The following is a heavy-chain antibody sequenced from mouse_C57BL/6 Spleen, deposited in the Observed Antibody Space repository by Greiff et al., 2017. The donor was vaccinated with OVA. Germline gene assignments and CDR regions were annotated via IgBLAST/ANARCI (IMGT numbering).Heavy chain of an antibody. V-gene: IGHV1-53*01. D-gene: IGHD1-1*01. CDR3: AREGYYGSSGGYAMDY. Sequence: QVQLQQPGTELVKPGASVKLSCKASGYTFTSYWMHWVKQRPGQGLEWIGNINPSNGGTNYNEKFKGKATLTVDKSSSTAYMQLSSLTSEDSAIYYCAREGYYGSSGGYAMDYWGQGTSVTVSS. CDR2: INPSNGGT. CDR1: GYTFTSYW. J-gene: IGHJ4*01.